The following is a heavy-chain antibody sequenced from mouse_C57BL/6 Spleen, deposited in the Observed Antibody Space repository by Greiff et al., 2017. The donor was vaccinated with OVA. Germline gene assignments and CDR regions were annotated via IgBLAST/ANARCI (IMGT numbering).Heavy chain of an antibody. CDR2: IDPSDSYT. CDR3: ARRVWDGGYYFDY. J-gene: IGHJ2*01. D-gene: IGHD4-1*01. CDR1: GYTFTSYW. Sequence: QVQLQQPGAELVMPGASVKLSCKASGYTFTSYWMHWVKQRPGQGLEWIGEIDPSDSYTNYNQKFKGKSTLTVDKSSSTAYMQLSSLTSEDSAVYYCARRVWDGGYYFDYWGQGTTLTVSS. V-gene: IGHV1-69*01.